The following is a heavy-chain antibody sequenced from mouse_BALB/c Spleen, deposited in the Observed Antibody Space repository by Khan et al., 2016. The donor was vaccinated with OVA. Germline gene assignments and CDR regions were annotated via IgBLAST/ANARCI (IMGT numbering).Heavy chain of an antibody. J-gene: IGHJ2*01. Sequence: VQLQQSGTVLARPGASVKMSCKASGYSFTSYWMHWVKQRPGQGLEWIGAIYPGISDTRYNQKFKVKAKLTAVTSASTAYMELSSLTNEDSAVYFCTRSYDSYYFDYWGQGTTLIVSS. CDR2: IYPGISDT. CDR1: GYSFTSYW. CDR3: TRSYDSYYFDY. D-gene: IGHD2-4*01. V-gene: IGHV1-5*01.